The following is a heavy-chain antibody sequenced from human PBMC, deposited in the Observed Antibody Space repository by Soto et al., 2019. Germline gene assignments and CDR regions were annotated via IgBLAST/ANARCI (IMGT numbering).Heavy chain of an antibody. J-gene: IGHJ4*02. V-gene: IGHV1-2*04. CDR2: INPNSGGT. CDR1: GYTFTGYY. D-gene: IGHD1-26*01. Sequence: QVQLVQSGAEVKKPGASVKVSCKASGYTFTGYYMHWVRQAPGQGLEWMGWINPNSGGTNYAQKFQGWVTMTRDTSISTAYMELSRLRSDETAVYYCARDPFGGNTPFDYWGQGTLVTVSS. CDR3: ARDPFGGNTPFDY.